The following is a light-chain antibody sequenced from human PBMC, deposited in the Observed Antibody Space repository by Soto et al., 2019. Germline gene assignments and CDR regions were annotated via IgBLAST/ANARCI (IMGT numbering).Light chain of an antibody. CDR3: WSYTRTTPLRV. CDR2: DVS. V-gene: IGLV2-14*03. Sequence: QSVLTQPASVSGSPGQSITISCTGTSSDIGGYNFVPWSQQHPGKAPKLMIYDVSNRPSGVSNRLSGSKSGNTASLTSYGLQAADDADYYCWSYTRTTPLRVFGGGTKVTVL. CDR1: SSDIGGYNF. J-gene: IGLJ3*02.